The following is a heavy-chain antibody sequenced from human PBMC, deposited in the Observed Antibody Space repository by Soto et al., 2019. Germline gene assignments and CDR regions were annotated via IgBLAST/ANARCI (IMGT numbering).Heavy chain of an antibody. J-gene: IGHJ4*02. CDR2: FSSSGGST. V-gene: IGHV3-23*01. CDR3: AKGGWLEY. Sequence: GGSLRLSCAVSGFTFSNSDMSWVRQAPGKGLEWVSAFSSSGGSTYYADSEKGRFTISRDASKNTLYLQMNSLRAEDTAVYYCAKGGWLEYWGQGTLVTVSS. CDR1: GFTFSNSD. D-gene: IGHD2-15*01.